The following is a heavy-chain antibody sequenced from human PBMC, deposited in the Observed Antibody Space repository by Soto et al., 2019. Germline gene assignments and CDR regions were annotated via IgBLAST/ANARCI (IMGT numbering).Heavy chain of an antibody. Sequence: QVQLQQWGAGPLRPLETLSLTCGVSGGSFSGYYWVRIRQSPGKGLEWIGEINDRGSINYNPSLKSRVSISVDTSKNHYSLNLRSVTAADTAVYYCARESHDILTGPPWVWYFDLWGRGTLVTVSS. J-gene: IGHJ2*01. V-gene: IGHV4-34*01. CDR3: ARESHDILTGPPWVWYFDL. D-gene: IGHD3-9*01. CDR1: GGSFSGYY. CDR2: INDRGSI.